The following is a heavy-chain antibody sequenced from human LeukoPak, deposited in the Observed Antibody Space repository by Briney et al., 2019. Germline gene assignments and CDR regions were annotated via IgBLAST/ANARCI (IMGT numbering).Heavy chain of an antibody. CDR1: GFTFSNYA. D-gene: IGHD5-18*01. CDR3: AMNTPLAY. V-gene: IGHV3-23*01. J-gene: IGHJ4*02. Sequence: GGSLRLPCAASGFTFSNYAMNWVRQAPGKGLEWVSTISSSGGSAFYADSLKGRFTISRDNSKNTLYLQMNSLRAEDTALYYCAMNTPLAYWGQGTLVTVSS. CDR2: ISSSGGSA.